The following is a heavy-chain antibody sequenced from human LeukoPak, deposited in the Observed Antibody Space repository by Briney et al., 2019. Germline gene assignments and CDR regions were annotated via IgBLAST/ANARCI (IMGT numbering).Heavy chain of an antibody. CDR2: INPSDGST. CDR3: AADRYYYDSSGYYRAFDI. J-gene: IGHJ3*02. CDR1: GYTFTNYY. V-gene: IGHV1-46*01. Sequence: ASVKVSCKASGYTFTNYYIHWVRQAPGQGLEWMGIINPSDGSTTYAQKFQERVTITRDMSTSTAYMELSSLRSEDTAVYYCAADRYYYDSSGYYRAFDIWGQGTMVTVSS. D-gene: IGHD3-22*01.